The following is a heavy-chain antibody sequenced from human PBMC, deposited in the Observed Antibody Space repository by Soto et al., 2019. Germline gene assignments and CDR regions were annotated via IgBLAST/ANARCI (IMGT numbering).Heavy chain of an antibody. Sequence: GESLKISFETSGYSFTNFLIRWVRQMPVKGLEWMGRIDPSDSYTNYSPSFQGHVTFSADESINTAYLQWSSLKASDTAMYYCVRHRHPDCPFVVVTTLGLDSWAQGTLVTVSS. CDR2: IDPSDSYT. D-gene: IGHD2-21*02. V-gene: IGHV5-10-1*01. J-gene: IGHJ4*02. CDR3: VRHRHPDCPFVVVTTLGLDS. CDR1: GYSFTNFL.